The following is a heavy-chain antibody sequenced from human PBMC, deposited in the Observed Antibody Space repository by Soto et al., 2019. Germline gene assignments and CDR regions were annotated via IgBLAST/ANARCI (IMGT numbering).Heavy chain of an antibody. J-gene: IGHJ6*02. CDR1: GYSFTSYW. Sequence: XESLKISCKGSGYSFTSYWIGWVRQMPGKGLEWMGIIYPGDSDTRYSPSFQGQVTISADKSISTAYLQWSSLKASDTAMYYCAGIAVAGTYYYGMDAWGQGTTVTVSS. CDR3: AGIAVAGTYYYGMDA. V-gene: IGHV5-51*01. D-gene: IGHD6-19*01. CDR2: IYPGDSDT.